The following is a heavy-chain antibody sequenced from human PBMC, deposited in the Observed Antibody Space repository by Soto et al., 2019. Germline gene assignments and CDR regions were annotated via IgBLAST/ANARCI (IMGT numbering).Heavy chain of an antibody. V-gene: IGHV2-5*02. CDR3: AHIVVAGLGYYFDY. CDR1: GFSLSSTRMA. CDR2: IYWDDDK. Sequence: QITLKESGPTLVKPTQTLTLTCTFSGFSLSSTRMAVGWIRQPPGKALEWLALIYWDDDKRYSPFLKSRLTITKDTSKNQVVLTMSNMDPVDTARYSWAHIVVAGLGYYFDYWGQGTLVTVSS. D-gene: IGHD6-19*01. J-gene: IGHJ4*02.